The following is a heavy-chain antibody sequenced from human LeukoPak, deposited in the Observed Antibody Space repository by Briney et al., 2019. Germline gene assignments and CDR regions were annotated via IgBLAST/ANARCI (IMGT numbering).Heavy chain of an antibody. CDR1: GGSISSSTYY. D-gene: IGHD6-13*01. Sequence: PSETLSLTCTVSGGSISSSTYYWGWIRQPPGKGLEWIGSIYYNGGTYYNPSLKSRVTISVDTSKNQFSLKLSSVTAADMAIYYCARRIVAAGNDAFDIWGQGTMVTV. CDR3: ARRIVAAGNDAFDI. V-gene: IGHV4-39*01. J-gene: IGHJ3*02. CDR2: IYYNGGT.